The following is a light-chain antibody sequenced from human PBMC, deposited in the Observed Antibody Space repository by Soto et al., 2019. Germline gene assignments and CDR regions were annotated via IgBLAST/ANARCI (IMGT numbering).Light chain of an antibody. CDR3: CSYGGGNNFYV. CDR2: EVS. V-gene: IGLV2-8*01. Sequence: QSVLTQPPSVSAAPGQKVTISCSGSSSNIGNDCVSWYQHLPDKAPKLIIYEVSKRPSGVPDRFSGSKSGNTASLTVSGLQAEDEGDYYCCSYGGGNNFYVFGTGTKLTVL. J-gene: IGLJ1*01. CDR1: SSNIGNDC.